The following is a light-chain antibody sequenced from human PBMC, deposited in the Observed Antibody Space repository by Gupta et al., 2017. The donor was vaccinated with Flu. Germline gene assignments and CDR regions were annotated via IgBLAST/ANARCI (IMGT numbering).Light chain of an antibody. CDR3: QQSYTYPRT. V-gene: IGKV1-39*01. J-gene: IGKJ1*01. CDR2: AAS. Sequence: DSQMTQSPSSLSASVGDRVTITCRASQSINTYLSWYQQKPGEAPKFLISAASSLQSGVPSRFSGSGSGTDFTLTISSLQPEDFATYYCQQSYTYPRTFGQGTKVEIK. CDR1: QSINTY.